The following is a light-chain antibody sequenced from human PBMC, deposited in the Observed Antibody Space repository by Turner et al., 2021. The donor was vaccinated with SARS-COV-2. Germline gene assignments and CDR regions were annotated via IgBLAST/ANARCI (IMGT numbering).Light chain of an antibody. J-gene: IGKJ1*01. V-gene: IGKV1-39*01. Sequence: IQMTQSPSSLSASIGDTITISCRASQTIKNFLNWYQQKPGEAPKVLIYGVSTVHTGFPSRFSGSGGGTEFTLTITGLQPEDCATYYCQQSYSSSSWTFGQGTTVEMK. CDR3: QQSYSSSSWT. CDR2: GVS. CDR1: QTIKNF.